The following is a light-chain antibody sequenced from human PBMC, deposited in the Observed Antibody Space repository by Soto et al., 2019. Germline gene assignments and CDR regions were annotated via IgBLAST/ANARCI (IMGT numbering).Light chain of an antibody. CDR3: RVWDSSSDHVV. CDR1: NIGSKS. Sequence: SYELTQPPSVSVAPGKTARITCGGNNIGSKSVDWYQQKPGQAPVLVIYYDRHRPSGIPERFAGSNSGNTATLTISRVDAGDEADYYCRVWDSSSDHVVFGGGTKLTVL. V-gene: IGLV3-21*04. J-gene: IGLJ2*01. CDR2: YDR.